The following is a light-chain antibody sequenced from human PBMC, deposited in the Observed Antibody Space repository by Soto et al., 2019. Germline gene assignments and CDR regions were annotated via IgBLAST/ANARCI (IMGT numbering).Light chain of an antibody. CDR2: DAS. J-gene: IGKJ1*01. CDR3: QQYNSYSPWT. CDR1: QSISWW. V-gene: IGKV1-5*01. Sequence: DIQMTQSPSTLSVSLGDRVTITCRASQSISWWLAWYQQKPGKGPKLLIYDASSLQSGVPSRFSGSGSGTEFTLTISSLQPDDFATYYCQQYNSYSPWTFVQGTKV.